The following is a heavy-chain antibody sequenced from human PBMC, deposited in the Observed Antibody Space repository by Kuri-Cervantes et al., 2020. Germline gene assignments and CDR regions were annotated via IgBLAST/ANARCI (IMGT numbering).Heavy chain of an antibody. J-gene: IGHJ6*04. D-gene: IGHD3-10*01. Sequence: SETLSLTCAVYGGSFSGYYWSWIRQPPGKGLEWIGEINHSGSTNYNPSLKSRVTISVDTSKNQFSLKLSSVTAADTAVYYCARVSTMVQGVGTDVWGKGTTVTVSS. V-gene: IGHV4-34*01. CDR3: ARVSTMVQGVGTDV. CDR2: INHSGST. CDR1: GGSFSGYY.